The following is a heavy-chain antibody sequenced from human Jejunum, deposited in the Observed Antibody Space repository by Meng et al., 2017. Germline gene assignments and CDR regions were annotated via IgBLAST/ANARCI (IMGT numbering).Heavy chain of an antibody. J-gene: IGHJ4*02. V-gene: IGHV3-30*03. CDR1: GFSLRYNV. CDR3: ARELDRDTWHVFGY. Sequence: GGSLRLSCVVSGFSLRYNVIHWVRRAPGKGLEWLAFEAYSGGYKYYAESVRGRFTVSRDTSMNTVSLEMNSLRLEDTATYYCARELDRDTWHVFGYWGQGTQVTVSS. D-gene: IGHD5-24*01. CDR2: EAYSGGYK.